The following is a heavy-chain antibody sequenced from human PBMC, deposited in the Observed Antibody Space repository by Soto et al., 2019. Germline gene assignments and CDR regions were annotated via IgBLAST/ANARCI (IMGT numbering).Heavy chain of an antibody. Sequence: SETLSLTCTVSGGSISSGDYYWSWIRQPPGKGLEWIGYIYYSGSTNYNPSLKSRVTISVDTSKNQFSLKLRSATAADTAVYYCARDVDFGEGKTWGQGTLVTVSS. V-gene: IGHV4-61*08. D-gene: IGHD3-3*01. CDR3: ARDVDFGEGKT. CDR1: GGSISSGDYY. CDR2: IYYSGST. J-gene: IGHJ5*02.